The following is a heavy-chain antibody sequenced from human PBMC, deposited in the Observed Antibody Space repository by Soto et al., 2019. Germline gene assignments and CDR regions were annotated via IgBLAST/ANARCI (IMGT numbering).Heavy chain of an antibody. CDR3: AAAHCSSSSCLNWFDP. V-gene: IGHV3-48*01. Sequence: GGSLRLSCAASGFSFSNYSMNWVRQAPGKGLEWVSYTSSSGRTIYYADSVKGRFTISRDNAKNSLYLQMSSLRAEDTAVYYCAAAHCSSSSCLNWFDPWGQGTLVTVPS. CDR2: TSSSGRTI. CDR1: GFSFSNYS. J-gene: IGHJ5*02. D-gene: IGHD2-2*01.